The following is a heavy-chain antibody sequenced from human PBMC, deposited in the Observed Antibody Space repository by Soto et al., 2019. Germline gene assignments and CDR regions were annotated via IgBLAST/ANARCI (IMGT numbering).Heavy chain of an antibody. CDR1: GFIFNNHV. D-gene: IGHD2-21*02. J-gene: IGHJ4*02. V-gene: IGHV3-23*01. CDR3: AKGGDCAVDCYYPDY. CDR2: VSAGGGST. Sequence: EVQLLESGGGLVQPGGSLRLSCAASGFIFNNHVMSWVRQAPGKGLEWVSAVSAGGGSTYYADSVKGRFTISRDNSKNTLYLQMNSLRADDTAVYYCAKGGDCAVDCYYPDYWGQGTLVAVSS.